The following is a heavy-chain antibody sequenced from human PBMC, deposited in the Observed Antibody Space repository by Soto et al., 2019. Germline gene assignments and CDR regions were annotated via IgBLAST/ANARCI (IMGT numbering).Heavy chain of an antibody. V-gene: IGHV1-2*04. CDR3: ARELTDYYDSSGYSGWFGP. CDR2: INPNSGGT. D-gene: IGHD3-22*01. J-gene: IGHJ5*02. Sequence: QVQLVQSGAEVKKPGASVKVSCKASGYTFTGYYMHWVRQAPGQGLEWMGWINPNSGGTNYAQKFQGWVTMTRDTSSSTAYMELSRLRSDDTAVYYCARELTDYYDSSGYSGWFGPWGQGTLVTVSS. CDR1: GYTFTGYY.